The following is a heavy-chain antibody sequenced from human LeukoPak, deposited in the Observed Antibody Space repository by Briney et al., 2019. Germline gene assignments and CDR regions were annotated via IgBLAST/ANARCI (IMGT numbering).Heavy chain of an antibody. CDR2: INPNSGGT. D-gene: IGHD5-12*01. CDR1: GYTLTGYY. CDR3: ARQQWLRLSENWFDP. V-gene: IGHV1-2*02. Sequence: ASVKVSCKASGYTLTGYYMHWVRQAPGQGLEWMGWINPNSGGTNYAQKFQGRVTMTRDTSISTAYMELSRLRSDDTAVYYCARQQWLRLSENWFDPWGQGTLVTVSS. J-gene: IGHJ5*02.